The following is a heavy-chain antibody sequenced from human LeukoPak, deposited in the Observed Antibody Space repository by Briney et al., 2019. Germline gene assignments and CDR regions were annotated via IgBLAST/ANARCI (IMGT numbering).Heavy chain of an antibody. CDR3: ARGPMLYGSGRLYYYYYYMDV. V-gene: IGHV1-2*02. D-gene: IGHD3-10*01. CDR2: INPNSGDT. Sequence: ASVKVSCKASGYSFTGYYMHWVRQAPGQGLEWMGWINPNSGDTKYAQKFQGRVTMTRDTSISTAYMELTRLRSDDTAVYYCARGPMLYGSGRLYYYYYYMDVWGKGTTVTISS. J-gene: IGHJ6*03. CDR1: GYSFTGYY.